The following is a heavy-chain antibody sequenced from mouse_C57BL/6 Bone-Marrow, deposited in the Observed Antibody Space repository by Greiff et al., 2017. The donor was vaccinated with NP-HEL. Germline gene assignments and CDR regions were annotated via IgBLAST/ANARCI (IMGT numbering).Heavy chain of an antibody. Sequence: VQLKQSGAELVKPGASVKLSCTASGFNIKDYYMHWVKQRTEQGLEWIGRIDPEDGETKYDPKFQGKATITADTSSNTAYLQLSSLTSEDTAVYYCAFSRGDYWGQGTSVTVSS. J-gene: IGHJ4*01. CDR3: AFSRGDY. V-gene: IGHV14-2*01. CDR2: IDPEDGET. CDR1: GFNIKDYY. D-gene: IGHD3-3*01.